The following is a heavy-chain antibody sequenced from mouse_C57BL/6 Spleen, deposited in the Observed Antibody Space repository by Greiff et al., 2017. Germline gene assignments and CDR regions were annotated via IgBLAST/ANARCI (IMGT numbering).Heavy chain of an antibody. V-gene: IGHV1-61*01. CDR2: IYPSDSET. Sequence: QVQLQQPGAELVRPGSSVKLSCKASGYTFTSYWMDWVKQRPGQGLEWIGNIYPSDSETHYNQKFKDKATLTVDKSSSTAYMQLSSLTSEDSAVYYCARDITTVVAWYFYYWGQGTTLTVSS. CDR3: ARDITTVVAWYFYY. D-gene: IGHD1-1*01. J-gene: IGHJ2*01. CDR1: GYTFTSYW.